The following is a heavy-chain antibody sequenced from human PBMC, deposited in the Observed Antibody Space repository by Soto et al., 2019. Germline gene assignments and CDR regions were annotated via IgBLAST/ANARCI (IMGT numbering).Heavy chain of an antibody. CDR2: INHSGST. D-gene: IGHD3-22*01. V-gene: IGHV4-34*01. CDR3: ARLGSSGYYYFDY. J-gene: IGHJ4*02. CDR1: GGSFSGYY. Sequence: SETLSLTCAVYGGSFSGYYWSWIRQPPGKGLEWIGEINHSGSTNYNPSLKSRVTISVDTSKNQFSLKLSSVTAADTAVYYCARLGSSGYYYFDYWGQGALVTVSS.